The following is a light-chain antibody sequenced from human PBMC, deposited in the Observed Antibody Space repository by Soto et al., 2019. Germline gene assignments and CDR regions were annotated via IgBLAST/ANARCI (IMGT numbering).Light chain of an antibody. J-gene: IGKJ1*01. V-gene: IGKV1-39*01. Sequence: DIQMTQSPSTLSASVGDRVTITCRAGQSISSWLAWYQQKPGKAPKLLIYAASSLQSGVPSRFSGSGSGTDFTLTISSLQPEDCATYYCQQSYSTPPWTFGQGTKVDIK. CDR1: QSISSW. CDR3: QQSYSTPPWT. CDR2: AAS.